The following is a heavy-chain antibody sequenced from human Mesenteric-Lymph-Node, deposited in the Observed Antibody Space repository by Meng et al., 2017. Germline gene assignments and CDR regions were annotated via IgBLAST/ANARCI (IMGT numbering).Heavy chain of an antibody. CDR3: ASSIMIKFGGVIASGIGWFDP. J-gene: IGHJ5*02. Sequence: SVTVSCKACGGTFSSYAISWVRQAPVHGLEWMGEIIPIFGTANYAQQFQGRVTITTDESTSTAYMELSSLRSEDTAVYYCASSIMIKFGGVIASGIGWFDPWGQGTLVTVSS. CDR1: GGTFSSYA. V-gene: IGHV1-69*05. CDR2: IIPIFGTA. D-gene: IGHD3-16*02.